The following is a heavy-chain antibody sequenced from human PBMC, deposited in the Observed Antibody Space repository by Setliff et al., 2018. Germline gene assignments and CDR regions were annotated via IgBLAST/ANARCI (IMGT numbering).Heavy chain of an antibody. J-gene: IGHJ4*02. V-gene: IGHV4-61*09. CDR2: IYTSWST. CDR3: ARGRNIAARLLDS. D-gene: IGHD6-6*01. CDR1: DDSISSRHYY. Sequence: SETLSLTCTVSDDSISSRHYYWSWIRQPAGKGLEWLGQIYTSWSTNYNPSLKGRVTMSIDTSKDQFSLKLISMTAADTAVYYCARGRNIAARLLDSWGQGTLVTVSS.